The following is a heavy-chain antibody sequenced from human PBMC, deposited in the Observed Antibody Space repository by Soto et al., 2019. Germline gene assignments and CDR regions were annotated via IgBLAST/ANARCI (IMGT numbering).Heavy chain of an antibody. CDR2: ISGSGGST. J-gene: IGHJ4*02. Sequence: PGGSLRLSCAASGFTFSSYAMSWVRQAPGKGLEWVSAISGSGGSTYYADSVKGRFTISRDNAKNSLYLQMNSLRAEDTAVYYCARDILYTNFDYWGQGALVTVSS. V-gene: IGHV3-23*01. D-gene: IGHD2-2*02. CDR1: GFTFSSYA. CDR3: ARDILYTNFDY.